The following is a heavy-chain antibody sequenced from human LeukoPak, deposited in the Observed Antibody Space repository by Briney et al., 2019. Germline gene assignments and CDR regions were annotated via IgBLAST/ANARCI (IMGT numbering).Heavy chain of an antibody. Sequence: SETLSLTCAVYGGSFSGYYWNWIHQPPGKGLEWIGEINHSGSTIYNPSLKSRVTISVDTSKNQFSLKVNSVTAADTAVYYCATRPTPPYYYYYMDVWGKGTTVTVSS. D-gene: IGHD4-23*01. V-gene: IGHV4-34*01. J-gene: IGHJ6*03. CDR2: INHSGST. CDR3: ATRPTPPYYYYYMDV. CDR1: GGSFSGYY.